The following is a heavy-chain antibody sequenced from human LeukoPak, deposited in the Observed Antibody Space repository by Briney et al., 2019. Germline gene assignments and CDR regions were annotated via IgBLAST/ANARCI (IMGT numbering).Heavy chain of an antibody. CDR1: GFTFSSYV. V-gene: IGHV3-48*03. Sequence: PGGSLRLSCAASGFTFSSYVMNWVRQAPGKGLEWVSYISSSGSNIYYADSVKGLFTISRENPKNSLFLQMNSLRAEDTAVYYCARDGDMPTISPNYFDSWGQGTLVTVSS. J-gene: IGHJ4*02. CDR3: ARDGDMPTISPNYFDS. CDR2: ISSSGSNI. D-gene: IGHD5-24*01.